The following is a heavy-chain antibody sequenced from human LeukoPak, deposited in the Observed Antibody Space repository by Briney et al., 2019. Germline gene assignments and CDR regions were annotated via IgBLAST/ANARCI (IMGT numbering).Heavy chain of an antibody. CDR2: INHSGST. CDR3: ARAVYYDSSGYWGH. V-gene: IGHV4-34*01. Sequence: PSETLSLTCAVYGGAFSGYYWSWIRQPPGKGLEWIGEINHSGSTNYNPSLKSRVTISVDKSKNQFSLKLSSVTAADTAVYYCARAVYYDSSGYWGHWGQGTLVTVSS. J-gene: IGHJ4*02. CDR1: GGAFSGYY. D-gene: IGHD3-22*01.